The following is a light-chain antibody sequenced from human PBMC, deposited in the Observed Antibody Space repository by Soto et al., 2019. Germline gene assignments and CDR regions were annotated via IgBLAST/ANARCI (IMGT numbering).Light chain of an antibody. CDR3: QQYGSSPGT. J-gene: IGKJ1*01. V-gene: IGKV3-20*01. Sequence: ILLTQSPGTLALSPGERATLSCRASQSVSRSYLAWYQQKPGQAPRLLMYGASSRATGIPERSSGSGSGTDFTLTISRLEPEDFAVYYCQQYGSSPGTFGQGTKVDIK. CDR2: GAS. CDR1: QSVSRSY.